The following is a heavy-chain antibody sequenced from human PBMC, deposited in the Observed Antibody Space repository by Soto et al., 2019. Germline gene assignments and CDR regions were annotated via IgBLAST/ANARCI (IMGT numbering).Heavy chain of an antibody. V-gene: IGHV4-34*01. CDR1: GGSFSGYY. CDR2: INHSGST. J-gene: IGHJ6*02. Sequence: SGTLSLTCAVYGGSFSGYYWSWIRQPPGKGLEWIGEINHSGSTNYNPSLKSRVTISVDTSKNQFSLKLSSVTAADTAVYYCGGLGYYGMDVWGQGTTVTVSS. D-gene: IGHD3-16*01. CDR3: GGLGYYGMDV.